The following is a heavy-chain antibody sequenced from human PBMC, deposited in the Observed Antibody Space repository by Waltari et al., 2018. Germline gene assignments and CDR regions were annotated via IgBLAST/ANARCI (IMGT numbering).Heavy chain of an antibody. Sequence: QVQLQESGPGLVKPSETLSLTCTVSGYSISSGYYWGWIRQPPGKGLEWIGSIYHSGSTYYNPSLKSRVTISVDTSKNQFSLKLSSVTAADTAVYYCARGPRQSGYDSTIDYWGQGTLVTVSS. V-gene: IGHV4-38-2*02. CDR2: IYHSGST. D-gene: IGHD5-12*01. J-gene: IGHJ4*02. CDR1: GYSISSGYY. CDR3: ARGPRQSGYDSTIDY.